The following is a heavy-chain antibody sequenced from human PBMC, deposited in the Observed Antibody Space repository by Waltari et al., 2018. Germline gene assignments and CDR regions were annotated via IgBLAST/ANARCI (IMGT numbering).Heavy chain of an antibody. Sequence: QVQLVESGGGLVKPGGSLILSCAASGFPFSDYSMSWIRQAPGKGLEWVSYISSSSSYTNYADSVKGRFTISRDNAKNSLYLQMNSLRAEDTAVYYCAADSGSHDAFDIWGQGTMVTVSS. V-gene: IGHV3-11*06. CDR1: GFPFSDYS. D-gene: IGHD1-26*01. CDR3: AADSGSHDAFDI. CDR2: ISSSSSYT. J-gene: IGHJ3*02.